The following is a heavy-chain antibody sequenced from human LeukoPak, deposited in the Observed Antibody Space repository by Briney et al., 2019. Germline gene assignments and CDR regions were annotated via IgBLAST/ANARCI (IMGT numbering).Heavy chain of an antibody. Sequence: GGSLRLSCAASGFTFSSSAMSWVRQVPGKGLEWVSGISASGGSTYYADSVKGRFTVSRDNSKNTLYLQMNSLRAEDTAVYYCAKDGGLWVSAHWGDSWGRGTLVTVSS. D-gene: IGHD7-27*01. CDR3: AKDGGLWVSAHWGDS. CDR1: GFTFSSSA. V-gene: IGHV3-23*01. CDR2: ISASGGST. J-gene: IGHJ4*02.